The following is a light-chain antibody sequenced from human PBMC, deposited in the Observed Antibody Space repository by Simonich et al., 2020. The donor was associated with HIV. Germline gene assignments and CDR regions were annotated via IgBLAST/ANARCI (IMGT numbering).Light chain of an antibody. CDR1: QSVNSNF. Sequence: EIVLTRSPGTLSLSPGERATLSCRASQSVNSNFLAWYQQKPVQAPRLLIYTSSSRTTGIPDRFSGSGSGTDFTLTISRLEPEDFAVYYCQQYGSSPLTFGGGTKVEIK. CDR2: TSS. CDR3: QQYGSSPLT. V-gene: IGKV3-20*01. J-gene: IGKJ4*01.